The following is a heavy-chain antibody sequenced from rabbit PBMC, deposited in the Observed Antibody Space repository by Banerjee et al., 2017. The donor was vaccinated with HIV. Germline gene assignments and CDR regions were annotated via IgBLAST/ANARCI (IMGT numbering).Heavy chain of an antibody. J-gene: IGHJ4*01. CDR3: ARDLAGVIGWNFNF. CDR2: IYTYSSGHT. CDR1: GFDFNAYY. Sequence: QEQLKETGGGLVQPGGSLTLSCKASGFDFNAYYMSWVRQAPGKGLEWIASIYTYSSGHTYYASWAKGRFTISKTSSTTVTLRMTSLTAADTATYFCARDLAGVIGWNFNFWGPGTLVTVS. D-gene: IGHD4-1*01. V-gene: IGHV1S45*01.